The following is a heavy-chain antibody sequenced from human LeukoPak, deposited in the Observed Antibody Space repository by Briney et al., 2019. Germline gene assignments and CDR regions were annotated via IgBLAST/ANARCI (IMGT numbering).Heavy chain of an antibody. J-gene: IGHJ1*01. CDR2: INTNTGNP. V-gene: IGHV7-4-1*02. CDR1: GYTLTSYG. CDR3: ATGYYDFWSGYHAQYFRH. D-gene: IGHD3-3*01. Sequence: GASVKVSCKASGYTLTSYGMNWVRQAPGQGLEWKGWINTNTGNPTYAQGFTGRFVFSLDTSVSTAYLQINSLKAEDTAVYYCATGYYDFWSGYHAQYFRHWGQGTLVTVSS.